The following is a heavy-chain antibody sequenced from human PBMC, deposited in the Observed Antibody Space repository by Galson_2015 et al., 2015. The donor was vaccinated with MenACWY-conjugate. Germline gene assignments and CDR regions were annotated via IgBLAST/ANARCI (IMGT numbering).Heavy chain of an antibody. V-gene: IGHV3-23*01. CDR1: GFTFSNYA. J-gene: IGHJ4*02. D-gene: IGHD1-1*01. CDR2: ISGSGGNT. CDR3: ARGERSGTARYSDL. Sequence: SLRLSCAASGFTFSNYAVFWVRQAPGKGLEWVSFISGSGGNTNHADSVKGRFTISRDNSKNTMDLQMNSLRVEDTAVYYCARGERSGTARYSDLWGQGTQVTVSS.